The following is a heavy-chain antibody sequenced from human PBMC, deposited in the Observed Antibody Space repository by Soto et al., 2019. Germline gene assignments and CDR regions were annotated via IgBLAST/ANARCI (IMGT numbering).Heavy chain of an antibody. D-gene: IGHD2-15*01. CDR2: ISYDGSNK. J-gene: IGHJ4*02. Sequence: QVQLVESGGGVVQPGRSLRLSCAASGFTFSSYAMHWVRQAPGKGLEWVAVISYDGSNKYYADSVKGRFTISRDKSKNTLYLQMNSLRAEDTAVYYCARDRPDCSGGSCYSFDYWGQGTLVTVSS. CDR3: ARDRPDCSGGSCYSFDY. CDR1: GFTFSSYA. V-gene: IGHV3-30-3*01.